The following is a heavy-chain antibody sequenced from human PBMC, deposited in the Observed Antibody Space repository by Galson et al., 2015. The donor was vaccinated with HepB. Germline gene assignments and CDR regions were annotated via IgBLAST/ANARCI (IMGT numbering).Heavy chain of an antibody. Sequence: QSGAEVKKPGESLRISCKGSGYSLTSYWISWVRQMPGKGLEWMGTIDPSDSYTNYSPSFQGHVTISADKSISTAYLQWSSLKASDTAMYYCARHRLSSSGWYPLDYWGQGTLVTVSS. V-gene: IGHV5-10-1*01. CDR3: ARHRLSSSGWYPLDY. CDR1: GYSLTSYW. CDR2: IDPSDSYT. D-gene: IGHD6-19*01. J-gene: IGHJ4*02.